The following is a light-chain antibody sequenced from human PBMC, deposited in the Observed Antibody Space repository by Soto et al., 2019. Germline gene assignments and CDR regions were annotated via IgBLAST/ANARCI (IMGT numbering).Light chain of an antibody. Sequence: QSALTQPASVSGSPGQSITISCTGTSSDVGHPYNYVSWYQQHPGKAPKLLIFKVSNRPSGISGRFSGSKSGNTASLTISGLQAEDEADYYCAAWDDSLNGPVFGGGTKVTVL. CDR3: AAWDDSLNGPV. V-gene: IGLV2-14*03. J-gene: IGLJ3*02. CDR2: KVS. CDR1: SSDVGHPYNY.